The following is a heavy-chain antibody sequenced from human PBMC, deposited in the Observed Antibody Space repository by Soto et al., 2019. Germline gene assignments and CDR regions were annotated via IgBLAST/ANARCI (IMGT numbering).Heavy chain of an antibody. V-gene: IGHV2-5*01. J-gene: IGHJ4*02. CDR2: IYGHVKE. D-gene: IGHD1-26*01. CDR1: GFSRTPSAAG. Sequence: QITLKESGPTLVKPTQTLTVTCRFSGFSRTPSAAGVGWIRQTPGKALERLEGIYGHVKEQYSPSLTNRLTTTKDSYKNQGVLTMANMDPHDTATYYCSHMSYSGTYSFGSWGQGTLVTVSS. CDR3: SHMSYSGTYSFGS.